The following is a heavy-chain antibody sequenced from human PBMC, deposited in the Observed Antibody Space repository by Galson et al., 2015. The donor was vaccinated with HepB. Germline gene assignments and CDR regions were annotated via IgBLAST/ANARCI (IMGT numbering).Heavy chain of an antibody. CDR3: ATSYFDNSGYWD. Sequence: PLRLHGAASGLTVSRNYMSCVRQAPRKGLEWVSVIYNGGSTYYAASVKGRFTISRDNSNNTVFLHMNSVRAEDTAVYYCATSYFDNSGYWDWGQGTLVTVSS. V-gene: IGHV3-53*01. CDR1: GLTVSRNY. D-gene: IGHD3-22*01. CDR2: IYNGGST. J-gene: IGHJ4*02.